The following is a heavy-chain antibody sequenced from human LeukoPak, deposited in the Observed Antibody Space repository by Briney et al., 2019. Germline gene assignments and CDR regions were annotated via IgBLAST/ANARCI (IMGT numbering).Heavy chain of an antibody. V-gene: IGHV3-23*01. CDR2: ISDSGGDT. Sequence: GGSLRLSCTASGFTFIMHAMSWVRQAPGKGLELVSAISDSGGDTYLDSVKGRFTISRDNSRNTVLLKMNNPRPDDPALYYCARRRGGTWGNFDSWGQGTLVTVSS. CDR1: GFTFIMHA. J-gene: IGHJ4*02. CDR3: ARRRGGTWGNFDS. D-gene: IGHD2-15*01.